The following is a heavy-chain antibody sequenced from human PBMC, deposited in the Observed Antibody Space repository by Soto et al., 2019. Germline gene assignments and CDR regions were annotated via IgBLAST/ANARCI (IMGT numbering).Heavy chain of an antibody. CDR3: AKERGYSGSDSLDY. J-gene: IGHJ4*02. Sequence: QVQLVESGGGVVQPGRSLRLSCAASGFTFSSYGMHWVRQAPGKGLEWVAVISYDGSNKYYTDSVKGRFTISRDGSKNTLYLQTNSLRAEDTAVYYCAKERGYSGSDSLDYWGQGTLVTVSS. D-gene: IGHD5-12*01. CDR2: ISYDGSNK. CDR1: GFTFSSYG. V-gene: IGHV3-30*18.